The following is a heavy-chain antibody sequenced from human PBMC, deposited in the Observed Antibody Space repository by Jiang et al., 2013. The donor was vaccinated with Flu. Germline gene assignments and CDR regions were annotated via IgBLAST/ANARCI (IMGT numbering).Heavy chain of an antibody. CDR1: GGSISSSNW. D-gene: IGHD6-13*01. Sequence: PGLVKPSGTLSLTCAVSGGSISSSNWWSWIRQPPGKGLEWIGYIYNSGSTNYNPSLKSRVTISVDTSKNQFSLKLSSVTAADTAVYYCARDRTGYSSSWYAHWFDPWGQGTLVTVSS. CDR3: ARDRTGYSSSWYAHWFDP. J-gene: IGHJ5*02. CDR2: IYNSGST. V-gene: IGHV4-61*01.